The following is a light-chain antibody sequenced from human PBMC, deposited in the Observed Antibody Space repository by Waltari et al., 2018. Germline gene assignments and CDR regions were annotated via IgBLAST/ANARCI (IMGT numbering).Light chain of an antibody. V-gene: IGLV3-21*02. CDR1: NIETES. CDR3: QLWDTSNDRVV. J-gene: IGLJ3*02. Sequence: SIILSQPPSMSVAPGQTARITCGGDNIETESVHWYQQRPGQAPLVILYDDSARPSGIPRRFSGSNSGNTATLTITRVEAGDEADYYCQLWDTSNDRVVFGGGT. CDR2: DDS.